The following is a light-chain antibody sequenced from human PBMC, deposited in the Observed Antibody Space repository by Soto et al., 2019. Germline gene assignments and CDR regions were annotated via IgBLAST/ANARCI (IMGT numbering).Light chain of an antibody. CDR2: RAS. CDR3: QQYNSYSQWT. CDR1: QSIGNW. J-gene: IGKJ1*01. V-gene: IGKV1-5*03. Sequence: DIQMTQSPSTLSASLGDRVTITCRASQSIGNWLAWYQQKAGKAPKVLIYRASTLESGVPSRFSGSGSGTEFTLTISSLQPDDFATYYCQQYNSYSQWTFGQGTKVEIK.